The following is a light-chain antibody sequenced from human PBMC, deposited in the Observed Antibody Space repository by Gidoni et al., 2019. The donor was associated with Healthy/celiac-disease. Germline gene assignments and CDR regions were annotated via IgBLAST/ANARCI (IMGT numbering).Light chain of an antibody. CDR2: LGS. CDR3: MQALQTQVT. J-gene: IGKJ3*01. Sequence: DILMTQSPLSLPVTPGDPASISCRSSQSLLHSNGYNYLDWYLQKTGQSPQLLSYLGSNRAAGVPDRCSGSGSGTDFTLKISRVEAEDVGVYYCMQALQTQVTFGPGTKVEIK. V-gene: IGKV2-28*01. CDR1: QSLLHSNGYNY.